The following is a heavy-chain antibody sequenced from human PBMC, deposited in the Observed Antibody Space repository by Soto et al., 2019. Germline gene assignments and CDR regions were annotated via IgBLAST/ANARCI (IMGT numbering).Heavy chain of an antibody. J-gene: IGHJ4*02. V-gene: IGHV3-30-3*01. D-gene: IGHD1-20*01. Sequence: QVQLLESGGDVVQPGTSLRLSCAASGFTFSTNVLHWVRQAPGKGLQWVAVMSPSGAEKYYTDSVKGRFTISRDNSKNTLYLEMNSMTSDDTGVYYCALDNIPCAPDYFDYWGQGTLVTVSS. CDR3: ALDNIPCAPDYFDY. CDR1: GFTFSTNV. CDR2: MSPSGAEK.